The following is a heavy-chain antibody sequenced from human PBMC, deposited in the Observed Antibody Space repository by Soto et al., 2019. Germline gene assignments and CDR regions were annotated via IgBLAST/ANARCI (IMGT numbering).Heavy chain of an antibody. Sequence: SETLSLTCAVCGGSFSGYYWSWIRQPPGKGLEWIGEINHSGSTNYNPSLKSRVTISVDTSKNQFSLKLSSVTAADTAVYYCASMYSGGRRYSEWFDPWGQGTLVTVSS. CDR1: GGSFSGYY. V-gene: IGHV4-34*01. CDR2: INHSGST. D-gene: IGHD2-15*01. J-gene: IGHJ5*02. CDR3: ASMYSGGRRYSEWFDP.